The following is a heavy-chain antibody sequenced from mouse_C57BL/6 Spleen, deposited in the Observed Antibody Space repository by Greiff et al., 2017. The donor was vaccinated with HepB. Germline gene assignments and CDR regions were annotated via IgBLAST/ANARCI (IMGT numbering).Heavy chain of an antibody. CDR1: GFTFSSYA. Sequence: DVQLVESGGGLVKPGGSLKLSCAASGFTFSSYAMSWVRQTPEKRLEWVATISDGGSYTYYPDNVKGRFTISRDNAKNNLYLQMSHLKSEDTAMYYCARDRRDYYGSSFAYWGQGTLVTVSA. D-gene: IGHD1-1*01. J-gene: IGHJ3*01. CDR3: ARDRRDYYGSSFAY. CDR2: ISDGGSYT. V-gene: IGHV5-4*01.